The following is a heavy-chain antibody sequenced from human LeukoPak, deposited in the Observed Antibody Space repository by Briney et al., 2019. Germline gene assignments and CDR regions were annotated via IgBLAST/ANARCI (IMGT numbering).Heavy chain of an antibody. D-gene: IGHD3-22*01. J-gene: IGHJ6*02. Sequence: GGSLRLSCAASGFTFSSYAMSWVRQAPGKGLEWVSAISGSGGSTYYADSVKGRFTISRGNSKNTLYLQMNSLRAEDTAVYYCARTPYDSSGYHYYYYGMDVWGQGTTVTVSS. V-gene: IGHV3-23*01. CDR1: GFTFSSYA. CDR3: ARTPYDSSGYHYYYYGMDV. CDR2: ISGSGGST.